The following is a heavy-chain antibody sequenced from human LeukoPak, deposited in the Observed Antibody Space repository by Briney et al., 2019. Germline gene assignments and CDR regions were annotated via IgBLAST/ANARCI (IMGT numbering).Heavy chain of an antibody. CDR1: GGSISSYY. J-gene: IGHJ4*02. V-gene: IGHV4-59*01. Sequence: SETLSLTCTVSGGSISSYYWSWIRQPPGKGLEWIGYIYYSGSTNYNPSLKSRVTISVDTSKNQFSLKLSSVTAADTAVYYCGGLQVAAGTIDYWGQGTLVTVSS. D-gene: IGHD6-13*01. CDR2: IYYSGST. CDR3: GGLQVAAGTIDY.